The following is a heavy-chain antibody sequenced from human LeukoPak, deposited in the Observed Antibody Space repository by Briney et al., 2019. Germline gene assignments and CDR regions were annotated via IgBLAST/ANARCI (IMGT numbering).Heavy chain of an antibody. CDR1: GGSISSSNW. J-gene: IGHJ1*01. Sequence: SGTLSLTCAVSGGSISSSNWWSWVRQPPGKGLEWIGDIFHDGTTNFNPSLKSRLTISTDKSKNQFSLKLSPVTAADTAVYYCARLGLYDSSGYYYVWGQGTLVTVSS. V-gene: IGHV4-4*02. CDR2: IFHDGTT. CDR3: ARLGLYDSSGYYYV. D-gene: IGHD3-22*01.